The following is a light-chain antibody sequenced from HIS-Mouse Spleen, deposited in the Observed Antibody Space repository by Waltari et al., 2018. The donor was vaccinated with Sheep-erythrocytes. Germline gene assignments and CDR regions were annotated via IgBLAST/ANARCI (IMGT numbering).Light chain of an antibody. CDR3: QQRSNWYT. CDR2: DAS. V-gene: IGKV3-11*01. CDR1: QSVSSY. Sequence: EIVLTQSPATLSLSPGERATLSCRASQSVSSYLAWYQQKPGQAPRLLIYDASNRATGIPARFSGSGSVTDFTLTISSLEPEDFAVYYCQQRSNWYTFGQGTELEIK. J-gene: IGKJ2*01.